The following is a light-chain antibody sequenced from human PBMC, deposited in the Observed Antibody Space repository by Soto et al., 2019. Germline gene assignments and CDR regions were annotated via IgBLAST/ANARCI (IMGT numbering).Light chain of an antibody. CDR1: QSVSSSY. CDR3: QQYCSTPEWT. CDR2: GAS. J-gene: IGKJ1*01. Sequence: EIVSTRSPGTLSLSLGETATLSCRAGQSVSSSYLAWYQQKPGQAPRLLLYGASSRATGIPDRFSGSGSGAYFTLTIIRLEAEDFAVYYYQQYCSTPEWTFGQGTKVDIK. V-gene: IGKV3-20*01.